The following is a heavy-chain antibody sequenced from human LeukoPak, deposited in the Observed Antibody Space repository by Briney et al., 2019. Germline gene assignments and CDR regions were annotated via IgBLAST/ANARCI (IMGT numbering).Heavy chain of an antibody. CDR1: GFTFGSYA. J-gene: IGHJ5*02. CDR2: IRSKAYGGTA. Sequence: SLRLSCTASGFTFGSYAMTWVRQVPGKGLEWLGCIRSKAYGGTAEYAESVKGRFTISRDDSKSVAYVQMNSLKTEDTAVYHCTVQVVPSDNWFDPWGEGTLVTVSS. V-gene: IGHV3-49*04. CDR3: TVQVVPSDNWFDP. D-gene: IGHD2-15*01.